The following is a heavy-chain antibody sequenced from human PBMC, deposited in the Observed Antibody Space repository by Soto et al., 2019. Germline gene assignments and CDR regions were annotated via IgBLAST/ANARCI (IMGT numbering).Heavy chain of an antibody. CDR1: GYTFTGYY. J-gene: IGHJ4*02. CDR3: ARDLQNLHTAMVTTPDY. CDR2: INPNSGGT. D-gene: IGHD5-18*01. Sequence: GASVKVSCKASGYTFTGYYMQWVRQAPGKGLEWMGWINPNSGGTNYAQKFQGRVTMTRDTSISTAYMELSRLRSDDTAVYYCARDLQNLHTAMVTTPDYWGQGTLVTSPQ. V-gene: IGHV1-2*02.